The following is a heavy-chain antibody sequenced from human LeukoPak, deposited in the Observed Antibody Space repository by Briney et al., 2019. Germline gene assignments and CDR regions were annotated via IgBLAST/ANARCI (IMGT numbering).Heavy chain of an antibody. D-gene: IGHD3-22*01. Sequence: SVKVPCKASGGTFSSYAISWVRQAPGQGLEWMGGTIPIFGTANYAQKFQGRVTITADESTSTAYMELSSLRSEDTAVYYCARCHVDDSSGYYDWYFDLWGRGTPVTVSS. CDR3: ARCHVDDSSGYYDWYFDL. J-gene: IGHJ2*01. V-gene: IGHV1-69*13. CDR1: GGTFSSYA. CDR2: TIPIFGTA.